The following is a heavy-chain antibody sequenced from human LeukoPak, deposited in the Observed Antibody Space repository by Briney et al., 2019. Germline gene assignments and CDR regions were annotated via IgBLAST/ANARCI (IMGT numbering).Heavy chain of an antibody. D-gene: IGHD1-26*01. CDR2: IYSSGST. CDR3: ARVTVGAHDAFDI. J-gene: IGHJ3*02. Sequence: PSETLSLTCNVSGDSISPYYWNWIRQPAGEGLEWIGRIYSSGSTNYNPSLKSRITMSIDTSKSQFSLKLSSVTAADTAVYYCARVTVGAHDAFDIWGQGTMVTVSS. CDR1: GDSISPYY. V-gene: IGHV4-4*07.